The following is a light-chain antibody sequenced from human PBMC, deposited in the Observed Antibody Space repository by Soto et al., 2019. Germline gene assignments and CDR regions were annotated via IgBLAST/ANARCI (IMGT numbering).Light chain of an antibody. CDR3: QTWGTGTVV. Sequence: QAVVTQSPSASASLGASVKLTCTLSSGHSSYAIAWHQQQPEKGPRYLMKLNSDGSHSKGDGIPDRFSGSSSGAERYLTISGLPSEDEADYYCQTWGTGTVVFGGGTTLTVL. V-gene: IGLV4-69*01. CDR2: LNSDGSH. CDR1: SGHSSYA. J-gene: IGLJ2*01.